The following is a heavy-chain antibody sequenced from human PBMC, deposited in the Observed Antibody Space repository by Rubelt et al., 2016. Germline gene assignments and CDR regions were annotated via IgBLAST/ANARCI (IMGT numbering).Heavy chain of an antibody. D-gene: IGHD5-18*01. V-gene: IGHV4-39*01. Sequence: GLEWIGSIYYSGSTYYNPSLKSRVTISVDTSKNQFSLKLSSVTAADTAVYYCARHSVDTAMDNWGQGTLVTVSS. CDR2: IYYSGST. CDR3: ARHSVDTAMDN. J-gene: IGHJ4*02.